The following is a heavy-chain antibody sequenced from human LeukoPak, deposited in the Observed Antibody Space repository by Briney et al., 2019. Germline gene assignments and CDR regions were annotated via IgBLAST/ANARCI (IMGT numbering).Heavy chain of an antibody. CDR2: IYYSGST. D-gene: IGHD6-13*01. J-gene: IGHJ4*02. CDR1: GGSISSYY. CDR3: ASSTYSSSWYGHYFDH. Sequence: SETLSLTCTVSGGSISSYYWSWIRQPPGKGLEWIGYIYYSGSTNYNPSLKSRVTISVDTSKNQFSLKLSSVTAADTAVYYCASSTYSSSWYGHYFDHWGQGTLVTVSS. V-gene: IGHV4-59*08.